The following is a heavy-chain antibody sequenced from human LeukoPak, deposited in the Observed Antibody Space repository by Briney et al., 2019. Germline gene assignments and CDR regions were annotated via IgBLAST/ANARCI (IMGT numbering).Heavy chain of an antibody. D-gene: IGHD3-10*01. J-gene: IGHJ4*02. V-gene: IGHV1-69*06. CDR1: GGTFSSYA. Sequence: ASVKVSCKASGGTFSSYAISWVRQAPGQGLEWMGGIIPIFGTANYAQKFQGRVTITADKSTSTAYMELSSLRSEDTAVYYCAAMVRGVIITEGYWGQGTLVTVSS. CDR3: AAMVRGVIITEGY. CDR2: IIPIFGTA.